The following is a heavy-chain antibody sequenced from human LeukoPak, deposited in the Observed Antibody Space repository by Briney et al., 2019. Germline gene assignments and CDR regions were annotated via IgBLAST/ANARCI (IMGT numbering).Heavy chain of an antibody. D-gene: IGHD2-2*01. CDR3: ARGRVPAAMRNSYYFDY. J-gene: IGHJ4*02. CDR2: ISSSSSYI. Sequence: PGGSLRLSCAASGFTFSSYSMNWVRQAPGKGLEWVSSISSSSSYIYYADSVKGRFTISRDNAKNSLYLQMNSLRAEDTAVYYCARGRVPAAMRNSYYFDYWGQGTLVTVSS. V-gene: IGHV3-21*01. CDR1: GFTFSSYS.